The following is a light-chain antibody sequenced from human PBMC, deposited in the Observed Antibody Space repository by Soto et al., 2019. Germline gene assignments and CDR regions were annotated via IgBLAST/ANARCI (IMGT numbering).Light chain of an antibody. CDR3: QHYYDLPYS. Sequence: EVVMTQSPTTLPVSPGRRVTLSCRASQSINSNLAWFQQKPGQAPRLLIYGASSRATGIPHRFSGSGSGTEFTLPISSLQSEDFAVYFCQHYYDLPYSFGQGTKLEMK. J-gene: IGKJ2*01. CDR1: QSINSN. V-gene: IGKV3-15*01. CDR2: GAS.